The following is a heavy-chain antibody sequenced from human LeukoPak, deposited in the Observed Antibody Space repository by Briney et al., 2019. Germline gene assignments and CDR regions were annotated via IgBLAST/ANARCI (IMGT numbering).Heavy chain of an antibody. CDR2: FYSSGST. Sequence: PSETLSLTCAVYGGSFSGYYWSWIRQPAGKGLEWIGRFYSSGSTSYNPSLKSRVSMSIDTSKNQFSLNLTSVTAADTAVYYCAKVAGSRYFDIWGRGTLVTVSS. CDR3: AKVAGSRYFDI. J-gene: IGHJ2*01. D-gene: IGHD6-19*01. CDR1: GGSFSGYY. V-gene: IGHV4-59*10.